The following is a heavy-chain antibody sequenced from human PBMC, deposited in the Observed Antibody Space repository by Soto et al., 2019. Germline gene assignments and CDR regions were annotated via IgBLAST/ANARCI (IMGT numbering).Heavy chain of an antibody. CDR3: ARGLKSGDYDPFDP. CDR2: IIPIFATS. V-gene: IGHV1-69*01. CDR1: GGTFSSSA. J-gene: IGHJ5*02. Sequence: QVQLVQSGAELKKPGSSVKVSCKASGGTFSSSAMNWVRQAPGQGLEWMGGIIPIFATSNYTQKFQGRVTITADESTSTAYMDLSSLRSEDTAVSYCARGLKSGDYDPFDPWGQGTLVTVSS. D-gene: IGHD4-17*01.